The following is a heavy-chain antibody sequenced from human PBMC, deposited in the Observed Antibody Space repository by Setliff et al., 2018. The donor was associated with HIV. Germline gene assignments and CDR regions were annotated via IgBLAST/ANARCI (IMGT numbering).Heavy chain of an antibody. J-gene: IGHJ4*02. CDR1: GFTVNSNS. CDR2: IYSGGST. CDR3: ARGGSFGGYDSSGYIAFDY. Sequence: PGGSLRLSCAASGFTVNSNSMTWVRQAPGKGLEWVSVIYSGGSTYYADSVKGRFTISRDNSKNTLYLQINSLRAEDTAVYYCARGGSFGGYDSSGYIAFDYWGQGTLVTVSS. D-gene: IGHD3-22*01. V-gene: IGHV3-53*01.